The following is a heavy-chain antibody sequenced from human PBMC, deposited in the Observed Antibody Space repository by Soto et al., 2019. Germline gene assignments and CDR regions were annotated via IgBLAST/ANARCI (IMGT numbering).Heavy chain of an antibody. CDR3: ARDLGDSSYYYYGMDV. J-gene: IGHJ6*02. D-gene: IGHD6-13*01. V-gene: IGHV1-3*01. CDR1: GYTFTSYA. Sequence: QVQLVQSGAEVKKPGASVKVSCKASGYTFTSYAMHWVREAPGQRLEWMGWINAGNGNTKYSQKFQGRVTITRDTSASTAYMELSCLRSEDTAVYYCARDLGDSSYYYYGMDVWGQGTTVTVSS. CDR2: INAGNGNT.